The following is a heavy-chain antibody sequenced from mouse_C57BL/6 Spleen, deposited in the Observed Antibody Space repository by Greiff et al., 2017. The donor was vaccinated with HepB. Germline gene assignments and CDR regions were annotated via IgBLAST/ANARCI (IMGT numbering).Heavy chain of an antibody. CDR2: IYPGDGDT. CDR1: GYAFSSYW. CDR3: ARAGWLLRFDY. V-gene: IGHV1-80*01. J-gene: IGHJ2*01. Sequence: QVQLQQSGAELVKPGASVKISCKASGYAFSSYWMNWVKQRPGKGLEWIGQIYPGDGDTNYNGKFKGKATLTADKSSITAYMQRSSLTSEDSAVYDCARAGWLLRFDYWGQGTTLTVSS. D-gene: IGHD2-3*01.